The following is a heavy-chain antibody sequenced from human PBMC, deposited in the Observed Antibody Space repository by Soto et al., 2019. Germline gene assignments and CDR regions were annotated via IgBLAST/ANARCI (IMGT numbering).Heavy chain of an antibody. CDR3: ARGRYGDY. CDR1: GYAFTTYG. V-gene: IGHV1-18*01. CDR2: ISAHNGNT. Sequence: QVHLVQSGAEVKKPGASVKVSCKGSGYAFTTYGITWVRQAPGQGLEWMGWISAHNGNTNYAQKRQGRVTVTSDTSTSTAYMELRSLRSDDTAVYYCARGRYGDYWGQGPLVTVSS. J-gene: IGHJ4*02. D-gene: IGHD1-1*01.